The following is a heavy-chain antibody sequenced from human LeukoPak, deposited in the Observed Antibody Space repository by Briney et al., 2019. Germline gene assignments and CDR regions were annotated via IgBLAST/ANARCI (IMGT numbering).Heavy chain of an antibody. J-gene: IGHJ4*02. CDR1: GFTFSSYG. CDR2: IWYDGSNK. D-gene: IGHD3-10*02. Sequence: TGGSLRLSCAASGFTFSSYGMHWVRQAPGKGLEWVALIWYDGSNKYYADSVKGRFTISRDNSKNTLYLQMNTLRAEDTAVYYCARFGVRGVTEIDYWGQGTLVTVSS. CDR3: ARFGVRGVTEIDY. V-gene: IGHV3-33*01.